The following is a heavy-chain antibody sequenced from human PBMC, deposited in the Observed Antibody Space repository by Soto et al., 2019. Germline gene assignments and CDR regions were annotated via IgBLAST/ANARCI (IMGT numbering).Heavy chain of an antibody. V-gene: IGHV3-21*01. CDR1: GFTFSSYS. J-gene: IGHJ6*03. CDR3: ARVGGYYYYYMDV. Sequence: EVQLVESGGGLVKPGGSLRLSCAASGFTFSSYSMNWVRQAPGKGLEWVSSISSSSSYIYYADSVKGRFTISRDNAKKTVNLQNDDTSAEDTAVYYCARVGGYYYYYMDVGGKGTTFTVSS. CDR2: ISSSSSYI. D-gene: IGHD2-15*01.